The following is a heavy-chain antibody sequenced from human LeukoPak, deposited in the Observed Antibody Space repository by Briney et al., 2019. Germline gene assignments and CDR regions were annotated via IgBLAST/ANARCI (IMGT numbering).Heavy chain of an antibody. D-gene: IGHD6-13*01. J-gene: IGHJ4*02. CDR2: ISSSSTI. CDR3: ARDVYSSSWPFDY. V-gene: IGHV3-48*01. CDR1: GFTFSSYS. Sequence: GGSLRLSCAASGFTFSSYSMNWVRQAPGKGLEWVSYISSSSTIYYADSVKGRFTISRDNAKNSLYLQMNSLRAEDTAVYYCARDVYSSSWPFDYWGQGTLVTVSS.